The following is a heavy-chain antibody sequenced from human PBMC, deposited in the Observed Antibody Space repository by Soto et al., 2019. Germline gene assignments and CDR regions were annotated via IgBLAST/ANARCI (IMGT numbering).Heavy chain of an antibody. CDR3: AHRGRYCSGGSCYSYFDY. D-gene: IGHD2-15*01. CDR1: GFSLSTSGVG. V-gene: IGHV2-5*02. J-gene: IGHJ4*02. CDR2: IYWDDDK. Sequence: QITLKESGPTLVKPTQPLTLTCTFSGFSLSTSGVGVGWIRQPPGKALEWLALIYWDDDKRYSPSLKSRLTITKDTSKNQVVLTMTNMDPVDTATYFGAHRGRYCSGGSCYSYFDYWGQGTLVTVSS.